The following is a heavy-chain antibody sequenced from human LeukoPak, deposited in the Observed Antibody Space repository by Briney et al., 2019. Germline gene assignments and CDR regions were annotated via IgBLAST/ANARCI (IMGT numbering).Heavy chain of an antibody. CDR1: GFTFSSYN. Sequence: GGSLRLSCAASGFTFSSYNIHWVRQAPGKGLEWLAVISYDGSNKYYADSVKGRFTISRDNSKNTLFLQMNSLRAEDTAVYYCARDSSPWYYYDRSGSNGFDPWGQGTLVTVSS. J-gene: IGHJ5*02. CDR2: ISYDGSNK. CDR3: ARDSSPWYYYDRSGSNGFDP. V-gene: IGHV3-30*03. D-gene: IGHD3-22*01.